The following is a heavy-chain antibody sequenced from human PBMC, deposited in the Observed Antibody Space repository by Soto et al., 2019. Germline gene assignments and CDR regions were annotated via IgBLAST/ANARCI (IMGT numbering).Heavy chain of an antibody. CDR1: GGSISSGDYY. CDR2: IYYSGST. J-gene: IGHJ5*02. D-gene: IGHD3-3*01. V-gene: IGHV4-30-4*01. Sequence: TSETLSLTCTVSGGSISSGDYYWSWIRQPPGKGLEWIGYIYYSGSTYYNPSLKSRVTISVDTSKNQFSLKLSSVTAADTAVYYCARGGQFNVFGWFDPWGQGTLVTVSS. CDR3: ARGGQFNVFGWFDP.